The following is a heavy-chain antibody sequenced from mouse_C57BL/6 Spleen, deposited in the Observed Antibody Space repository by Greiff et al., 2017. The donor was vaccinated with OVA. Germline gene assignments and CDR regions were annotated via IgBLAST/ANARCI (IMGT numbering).Heavy chain of an antibody. J-gene: IGHJ3*01. D-gene: IGHD1-1*01. V-gene: IGHV1-69*01. CDR2: IDPSDSYT. CDR3: ANYYGSSYGFAY. Sequence: QVQLQQPGAELVMPGASVKLSCKASGYTFTSYWMHWVKQRPGQGLELIGEIDPSDSYTNYNQKFKGKSTLTVDKSSSTAYMQLSSLTSEDSAVYYCANYYGSSYGFAYWGQGTLVTVSA. CDR1: GYTFTSYW.